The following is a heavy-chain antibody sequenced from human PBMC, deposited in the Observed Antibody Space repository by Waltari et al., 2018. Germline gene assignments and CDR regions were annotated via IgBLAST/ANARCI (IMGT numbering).Heavy chain of an antibody. CDR2: INQDGSKK. Sequence: EVQLVESGGGLVQPGGSLRLSCSAYGFTFSSNWMTWVRQAPGKGLEEVANINQDGSKKDYVDSVKGRFTISRDNAKNSLYLQMNSLRAEDTAVYYCAGDKYWGQGTLVTVSS. V-gene: IGHV3-7*01. CDR3: AGDKY. J-gene: IGHJ4*02. CDR1: GFTFSSNW.